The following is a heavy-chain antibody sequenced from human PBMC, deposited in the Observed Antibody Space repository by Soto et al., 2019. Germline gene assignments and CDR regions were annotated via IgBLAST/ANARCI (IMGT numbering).Heavy chain of an antibody. CDR1: GYTFTSYA. D-gene: IGHD6-13*01. CDR3: AREDSSSWYSVDY. J-gene: IGHJ4*02. V-gene: IGHV1-3*01. Sequence: QVPLVQSGAEVKKPGASVKVSCKASGYTFTSYAMHWVRQAPGQRLEWMGWINAGNGNTKYSQKFQGRVTITRDTSASTAYMELSSLRSEDTAVYYCAREDSSSWYSVDYWGQGTLVTVSS. CDR2: INAGNGNT.